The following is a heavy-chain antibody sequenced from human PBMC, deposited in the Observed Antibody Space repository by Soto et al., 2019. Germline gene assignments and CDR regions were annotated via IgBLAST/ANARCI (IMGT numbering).Heavy chain of an antibody. CDR3: ARHRRIAMTDPFDY. CDR2: IYYSGST. Sequence: QLQLQESGPGLVKPSETLSLTCTVSGGSISSSAYYWGWIRQPPGKGLEWIGSIYYSGSTYYNPSLKSRVTISVDTSKKQFSLNLSSVTAADTAMYYCARHRRIAMTDPFDYWGQGTLVTVSS. D-gene: IGHD6-19*01. V-gene: IGHV4-39*01. CDR1: GGSISSSAYY. J-gene: IGHJ4*02.